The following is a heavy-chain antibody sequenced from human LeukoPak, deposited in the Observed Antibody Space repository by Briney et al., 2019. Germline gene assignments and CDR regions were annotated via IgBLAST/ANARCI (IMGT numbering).Heavy chain of an antibody. CDR1: GFTFSSYW. Sequence: PGGSLRLSCAASGFTFSSYWMHWVRQAPGKGLVWVSRINSDGSSTSYADSVKGRFTISRDNSKNTLYLQMNSLRAEDTAVYYCAKDRSSVGSGYSSSWYVWYWFDPWGQGTLVTVSS. J-gene: IGHJ5*02. CDR2: INSDGSST. V-gene: IGHV3-74*01. CDR3: AKDRSSVGSGYSSSWYVWYWFDP. D-gene: IGHD6-13*01.